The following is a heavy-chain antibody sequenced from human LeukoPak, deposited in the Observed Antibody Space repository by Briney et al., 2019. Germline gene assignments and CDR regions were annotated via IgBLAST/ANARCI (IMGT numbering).Heavy chain of an antibody. CDR3: ASGFSSSPYFDY. D-gene: IGHD6-6*01. CDR2: ITGSSSYI. Sequence: GGSLRLSCAASGITFSSYYMNWVRQAPGKGLEWVSFITGSSSYIYYTDSVKGRFTISRDNAKNSLFLQMNSLRDEDTAVYCCASGFSSSPYFDYWGQGTLVTVSS. CDR1: GITFSSYY. J-gene: IGHJ4*02. V-gene: IGHV3-21*01.